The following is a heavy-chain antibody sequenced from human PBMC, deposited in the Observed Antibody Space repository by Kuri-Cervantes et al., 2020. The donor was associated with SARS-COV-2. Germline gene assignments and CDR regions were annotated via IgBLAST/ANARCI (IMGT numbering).Heavy chain of an antibody. D-gene: IGHD1-1*01. V-gene: IGHV4-4*02. CDR2: IYRSGST. CDR3: ATTTTGTTSNNGMDV. Sequence: SETLSLTCAVSGGSIRSSNWWSWARQPPGKGLERIGEIYRSGSTNYNPSLKSRVTISVDKSNNQFSLKLTSVTAADTAVYYCATTTTGTTSNNGMDVWGQGTTVTVSS. CDR1: GGSIRSSNW. J-gene: IGHJ6*02.